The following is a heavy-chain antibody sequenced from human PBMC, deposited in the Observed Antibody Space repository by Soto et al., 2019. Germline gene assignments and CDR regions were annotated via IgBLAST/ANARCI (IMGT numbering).Heavy chain of an antibody. D-gene: IGHD1-1*01. V-gene: IGHV2-5*02. CDR3: AHRAGLQGNWNGGYFDF. CDR2: IYWDDDK. Sequence: QITLKESGPTRVKPTQTLTLTCTFSGFSLSSSGVGVGWIRQPPGKALERLALIYWDDDKSYSTSLKSRLTITKDTSKNQVVLTMTNMDPVDTATYYCAHRAGLQGNWNGGYFDFWGQGTLVTVSS. CDR1: GFSLSSSGVG. J-gene: IGHJ4*02.